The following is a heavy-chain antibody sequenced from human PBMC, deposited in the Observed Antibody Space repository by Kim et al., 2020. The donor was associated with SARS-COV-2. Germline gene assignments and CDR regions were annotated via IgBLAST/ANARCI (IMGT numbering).Heavy chain of an antibody. CDR2: IIAGNGNT. CDR3: IRESIAVGWGY. J-gene: IGHJ4*02. CDR1: GYTFTSYT. D-gene: IGHD6-19*01. Sequence: ASVKVSCKASGYTFTSYTVQWVRQAPGQRLEWMGWIIAGNGNTRYSQKFQGRVTITRDTSASTAYMELSSLTSEDTAVYYCIRESIAVGWGYWGQGTLVTVSS. V-gene: IGHV1-3*01.